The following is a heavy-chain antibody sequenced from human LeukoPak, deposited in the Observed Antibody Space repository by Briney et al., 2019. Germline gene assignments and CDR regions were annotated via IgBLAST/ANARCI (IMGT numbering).Heavy chain of an antibody. CDR3: ARDRSLYYYDSSDGTLLDY. V-gene: IGHV3-21*01. CDR2: ISSSSSYI. J-gene: IGHJ4*02. CDR1: GFTFSSYS. D-gene: IGHD3-22*01. Sequence: GGSLRLSCAASGFTFSSYSMTWVRQAPGKGLEWVSSISSSSSYIYYADSVKGRFTISRDNAKNSLYLQMNSLRAEDTAVYYCARDRSLYYYDSSDGTLLDYWGQGTLVTVSS.